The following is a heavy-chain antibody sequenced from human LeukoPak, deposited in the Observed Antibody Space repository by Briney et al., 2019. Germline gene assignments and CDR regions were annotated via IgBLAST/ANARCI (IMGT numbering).Heavy chain of an antibody. Sequence: ASVKVSCKASGYTFTSYGISWVRQAPGQGLEWMGWISAYNGNTNYAQKLQGRVTMTEDTSTDTAYMELSSLRSEDTAVYYCATGYYDSSGYYSFLIYWGQGTLVTVSS. CDR1: GYTFTSYG. CDR3: ATGYYDSSGYYSFLIY. CDR2: ISAYNGNT. D-gene: IGHD3-22*01. V-gene: IGHV1-18*01. J-gene: IGHJ4*02.